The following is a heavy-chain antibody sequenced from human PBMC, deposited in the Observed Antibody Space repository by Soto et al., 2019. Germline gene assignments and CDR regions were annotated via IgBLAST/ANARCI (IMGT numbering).Heavy chain of an antibody. V-gene: IGHV1-8*01. CDR3: ARGAGGRGSGSSNWFDP. CDR1: GYTFTSYD. Sequence: QVQLVQSGAEVKKPGASVKVSCKASGYTFTSYDINWVRQATGQGLEWMGWMNPNSGNTGYAQKFQGRVTMTRNTSISTAYMELSSRRSEDTAVYYCARGAGGRGSGSSNWFDPWGQGTLVTVSS. CDR2: MNPNSGNT. D-gene: IGHD3-10*01. J-gene: IGHJ5*02.